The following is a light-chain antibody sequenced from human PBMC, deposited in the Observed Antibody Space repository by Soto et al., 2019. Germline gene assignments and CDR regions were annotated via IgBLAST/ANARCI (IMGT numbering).Light chain of an antibody. J-gene: IGLJ1*01. V-gene: IGLV1-40*01. CDR2: ENN. CDR1: SSNIGAGYE. Sequence: QSVLTQPPSVSEAPGQRGTISCTGSSSNIGAGYEAHWYQQVPGTAPKLLIYENNNRPSGVPDRFSGSKSGTSASLAITGLQAEDEAEYYCQSYGSSLSGYVFGTGTKLTVL. CDR3: QSYGSSLSGYV.